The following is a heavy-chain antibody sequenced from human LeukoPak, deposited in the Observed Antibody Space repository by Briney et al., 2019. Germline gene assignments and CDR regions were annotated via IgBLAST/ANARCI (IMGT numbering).Heavy chain of an antibody. CDR2: IYHSGST. CDR3: ARGRRWLQFNWFDP. D-gene: IGHD5-24*01. Sequence: SETLSLTCTVSGYSISSGYYWGWIRQPPGKGLEWIGSIYHSGSTYYNPSLKSRVTISVDTSKNQFSLKLSSVTAADTAVYYCARGRRWLQFNWFDPWGQGTLVTVSS. V-gene: IGHV4-38-2*02. J-gene: IGHJ5*02. CDR1: GYSISSGYY.